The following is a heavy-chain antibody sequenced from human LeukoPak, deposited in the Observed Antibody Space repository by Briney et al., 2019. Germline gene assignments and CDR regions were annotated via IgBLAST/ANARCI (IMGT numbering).Heavy chain of an antibody. V-gene: IGHV3-23*01. CDR1: GFTFSSYA. D-gene: IGHD3-22*01. Sequence: GGSLRLSCAASGFTFSSYAMSWVRQAPRKGLEWVSAISGSGGSTYYADSVKGRFTISRDNSKNTLYLQMNSLRAEDTAVYYCAKDLDSSGYYFDYWGQGTLVTVSS. CDR2: ISGSGGST. J-gene: IGHJ4*02. CDR3: AKDLDSSGYYFDY.